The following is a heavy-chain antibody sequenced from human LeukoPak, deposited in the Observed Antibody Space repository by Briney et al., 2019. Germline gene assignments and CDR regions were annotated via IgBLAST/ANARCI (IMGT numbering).Heavy chain of an antibody. CDR1: GGSFSGYY. D-gene: IGHD1-1*01. CDR3: ARGAGGYRFDP. Sequence: SETLSLTCAVYGGSFSGYYWNWIRQTPGKRLEWIGYIYHRANTNFITSYSSSLRSRVSMSVDMSKNHFSLKLSSVTAADTAVYYCARGAGGYRFDPWGQGTLVTVSS. J-gene: IGHJ5*02. V-gene: IGHV4-59*01. CDR2: IYHRANT.